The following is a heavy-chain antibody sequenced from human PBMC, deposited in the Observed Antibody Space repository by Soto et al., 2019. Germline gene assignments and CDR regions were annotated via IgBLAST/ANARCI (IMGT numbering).Heavy chain of an antibody. CDR2: IYYSGST. J-gene: IGHJ4*02. Sequence: SETLSLTCTVTGDSISSRSYYWGWIRQPPGKGLEWIGSIYYSGSTYNNPSLRSRVSMSIDTSKDQFSLKLKSVTAADTALYFCARQRTSVVTQAYFDVWGAGSLVTVSS. V-gene: IGHV4-39*01. CDR1: GDSISSRSYY. D-gene: IGHD2-21*02. CDR3: ARQRTSVVTQAYFDV.